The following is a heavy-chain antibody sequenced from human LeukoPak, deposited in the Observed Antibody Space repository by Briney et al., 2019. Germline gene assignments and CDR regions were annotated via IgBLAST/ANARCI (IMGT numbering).Heavy chain of an antibody. CDR2: INPSGGST. CDR1: GYTFTSYY. CDR3: ARFKSWGYDSSGPDRGFDY. V-gene: IGHV1-46*03. D-gene: IGHD3-22*01. J-gene: IGHJ4*02. Sequence: ASVKVSCKASGYTFTSYYMHWVRQAPGQGLEWMGIINPSGGSTSYAQKFQGRVTMTRDTSTSTVYMELSSLRSEDTAVYCCARFKSWGYDSSGPDRGFDYWGQGTLVTVSS.